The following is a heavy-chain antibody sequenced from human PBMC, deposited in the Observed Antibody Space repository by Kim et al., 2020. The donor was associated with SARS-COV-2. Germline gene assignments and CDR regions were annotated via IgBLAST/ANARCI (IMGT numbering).Heavy chain of an antibody. V-gene: IGHV3-11*01. CDR3: ARVDDWSGGICYFYWYFLL. CDR1: GFTFSDYY. Sequence: GGSLRLSCAASGFTFSDYYMSWIRQAPGKGLEWVSYISSSSSTIYYADSVKGRFTIPRDNAKNSLYLQMNSLRAEDTAVYYCARVDDWSGGICYFYWYFLLWGRGTLVPVSS. CDR2: ISSSSSTI. J-gene: IGHJ2*01. D-gene: IGHD2-15*01.